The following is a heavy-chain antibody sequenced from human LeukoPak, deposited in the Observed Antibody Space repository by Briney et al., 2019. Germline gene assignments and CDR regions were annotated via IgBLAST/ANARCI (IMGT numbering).Heavy chain of an antibody. Sequence: PSETLSLTCNVSGGSIRGYYWSWIRQPPGKGLEWIGYIYSSGSTYYNPSLKSRVTISVDTSKNQLSLKLSSVTAADTAVYYCARESNYYGSGTGWFDPWGQGTLVTVSS. V-gene: IGHV4-59*12. CDR3: ARESNYYGSGTGWFDP. CDR2: IYSSGST. D-gene: IGHD3-10*01. CDR1: GGSIRGYY. J-gene: IGHJ5*02.